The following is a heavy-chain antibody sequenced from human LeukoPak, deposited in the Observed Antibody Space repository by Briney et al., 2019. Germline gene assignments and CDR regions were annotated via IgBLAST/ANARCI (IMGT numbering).Heavy chain of an antibody. CDR2: INAGNGNT. CDR1: GYTFTSYD. V-gene: IGHV1-3*01. D-gene: IGHD3-22*01. J-gene: IGHJ4*02. Sequence: GASVKVSCKASGYTFTSYDINWVRQATGQGLEWMGWINAGNGNTKYSQKFQGRVTITRDTSASTAYMELSSLRSEDTAVYYCARVFLHYHDSSGSYYFDYWGQGTLVTVSS. CDR3: ARVFLHYHDSSGSYYFDY.